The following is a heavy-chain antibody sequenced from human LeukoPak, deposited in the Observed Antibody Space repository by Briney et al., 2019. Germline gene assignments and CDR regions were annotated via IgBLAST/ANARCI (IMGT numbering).Heavy chain of an antibody. Sequence: QAGGSLRLSCAASGFTFSTYAMSWVRQAPGKGLEWVSTISSSDGSTYYADSVKGRFTISRDNFKNTLYLQMNSLRAEDTAVYYCAKRRCGGDCYLSHFQHWGQGTLVTVSS. CDR2: ISSSDGST. CDR1: GFTFSTYA. CDR3: AKRRCGGDCYLSHFQH. D-gene: IGHD2-21*02. V-gene: IGHV3-23*01. J-gene: IGHJ1*01.